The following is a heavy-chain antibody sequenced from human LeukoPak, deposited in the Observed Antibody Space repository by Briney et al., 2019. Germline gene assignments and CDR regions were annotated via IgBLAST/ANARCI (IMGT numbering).Heavy chain of an antibody. V-gene: IGHV3-7*01. CDR2: IKQDGSEK. CDR3: ARDTGLALDY. CDR1: GFTFSGYP. J-gene: IGHJ4*02. D-gene: IGHD6-19*01. Sequence: PGKSLRLSCAASGFTFSGYPIHWVRQAPGKGLEWVANIKQDGSEKYYVDSVKGRFTISRDNAKNSLYLQMNSLRAEDTAVYYCARDTGLALDYWGQGTLVTVSS.